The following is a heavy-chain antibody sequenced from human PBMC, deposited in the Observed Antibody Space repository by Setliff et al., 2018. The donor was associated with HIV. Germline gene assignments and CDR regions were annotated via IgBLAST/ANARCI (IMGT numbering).Heavy chain of an antibody. V-gene: IGHV3-30*04. J-gene: IGHJ6*03. D-gene: IGHD2-2*01. CDR2: ISYDGSNK. Sequence: GGSLRLSCAASGFTFSSYAMHWVRQAPGKGLEWVAVISYDGSNKYYADSVKGRFTISRDNSKNTLYLQMNSLRAEDTAVYYCARDGVVVPAAIHYYYYYMDVWGKGTTVTVS. CDR1: GFTFSSYA. CDR3: ARDGVVVPAAIHYYYYYMDV.